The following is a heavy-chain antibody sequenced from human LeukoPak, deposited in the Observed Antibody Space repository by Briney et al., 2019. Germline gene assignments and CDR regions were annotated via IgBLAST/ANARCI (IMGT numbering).Heavy chain of an antibody. CDR2: IYYSGST. Sequence: SETLSLTCTVSGGSISSSSYYWGWIRQPPGKGLEWIGSIYYSGSTYYNPSLKSRVTISVDTSKNQFSLKLSSVTAADTAVYYCARHADYGGNSWSEYFQHWGQGTLVTVSS. D-gene: IGHD4-23*01. CDR1: GGSISSSSYY. J-gene: IGHJ1*01. V-gene: IGHV4-39*01. CDR3: ARHADYGGNSWSEYFQH.